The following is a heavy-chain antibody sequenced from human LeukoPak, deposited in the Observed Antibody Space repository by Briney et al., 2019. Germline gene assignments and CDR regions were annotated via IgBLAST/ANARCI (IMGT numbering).Heavy chain of an antibody. CDR1: GGSISSHY. Sequence: PSETLSLTCTVSGGSISSHYWSWIRQPPGKGLEWIGYIYYSGSTNYNPSLKSRVTISVDTSKNQFSLKLSSVTAADTAVYYCARSGAGRYYFDYWGQGTLVTVSS. CDR2: IYYSGST. J-gene: IGHJ4*02. CDR3: ARSGAGRYYFDY. V-gene: IGHV4-59*11. D-gene: IGHD7-27*01.